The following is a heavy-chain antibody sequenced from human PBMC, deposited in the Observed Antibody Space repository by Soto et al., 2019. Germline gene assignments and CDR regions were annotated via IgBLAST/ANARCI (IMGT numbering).Heavy chain of an antibody. V-gene: IGHV3-23*01. Sequence: EVQLLESGGGLIQPGGSLRLSCAASGFTISSYGMSWVRQAPGKGLEWVSAISADGSNTYYADSVRGRFTVSRDNSKYALYLQMCSLGAEATAVYYCAAGDIYGGGARGTLVTVSS. CDR3: AAGDIYGG. CDR2: ISADGSNT. D-gene: IGHD3-9*01. CDR1: GFTISSYG. J-gene: IGHJ4*02.